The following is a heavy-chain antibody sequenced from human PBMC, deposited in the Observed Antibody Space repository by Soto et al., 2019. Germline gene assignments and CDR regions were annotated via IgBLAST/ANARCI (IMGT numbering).Heavy chain of an antibody. CDR2: INHSGST. V-gene: IGHV4-30-4*01. Sequence: SETLSLTCIVSGGSISSGDSYWTWIRQPPGKNLEWIGDINHSGSTNYNPSLKSRVTMSIDTSKNQFSLKLSSVTAADTAVYYCARHRALLDYYGSGTNLDYWGQGTLVTVSS. D-gene: IGHD3-10*01. CDR1: GGSISSGDSY. J-gene: IGHJ4*02. CDR3: ARHRALLDYYGSGTNLDY.